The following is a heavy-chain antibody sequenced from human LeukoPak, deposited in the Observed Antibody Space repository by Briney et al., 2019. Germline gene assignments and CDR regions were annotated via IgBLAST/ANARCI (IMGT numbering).Heavy chain of an antibody. CDR1: GGSISSSSYY. CDR3: AREVVITSSNSGGYFDY. V-gene: IGHV4-39*07. J-gene: IGHJ4*02. Sequence: SETLSLTCTVSGGSISSSSYYWGWLRQPPGKGLEWIGSIYYSGSTYYNPSLKSRVTISVDASKNQFSLKLSSVTAADTAVYYCAREVVITSSNSGGYFDYWGQGTLVTVSS. CDR2: IYYSGST. D-gene: IGHD2-2*01.